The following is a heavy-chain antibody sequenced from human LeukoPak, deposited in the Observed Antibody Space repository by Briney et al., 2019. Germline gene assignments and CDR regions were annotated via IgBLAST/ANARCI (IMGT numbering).Heavy chain of an antibody. J-gene: IGHJ4*02. CDR2: ISSSGSAI. CDR3: AKPHYYGSGSHFDY. D-gene: IGHD3-10*01. V-gene: IGHV3-11*04. Sequence: GGSLRLSCVASGFTFSDYYMSWIRQAPGKGLEWVSYISSSGSAIYYADSVKGRFTISRDNAKDSLYLQMNSLRAEDTAVYYCAKPHYYGSGSHFDYWGQGTLVTVSS. CDR1: GFTFSDYY.